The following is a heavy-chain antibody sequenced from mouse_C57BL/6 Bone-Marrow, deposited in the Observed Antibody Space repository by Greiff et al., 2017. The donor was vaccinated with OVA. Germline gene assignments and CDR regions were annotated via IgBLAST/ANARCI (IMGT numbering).Heavy chain of an antibody. CDR1: GFSLTSYG. Sequence: VQLKESGPGLVQPSQSLSITCTVSGFSLTSYGVHWVRQSPGKGLEWLGVIWRGGSTDYNAAFLSRLSITKDNSKITVFFNMNSLQADDTAISYCAKTGYYGTRYWYFDVWGTGTTVTVSS. J-gene: IGHJ1*03. CDR3: AKTGYYGTRYWYFDV. V-gene: IGHV2-5*01. CDR2: IWRGGST. D-gene: IGHD1-1*01.